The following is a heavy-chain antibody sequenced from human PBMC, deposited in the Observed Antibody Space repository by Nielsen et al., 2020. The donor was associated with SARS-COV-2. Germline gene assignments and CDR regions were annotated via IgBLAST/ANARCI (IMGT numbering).Heavy chain of an antibody. CDR3: ARAHTYYYGSGADY. J-gene: IGHJ4*02. V-gene: IGHV1-69*13. CDR1: GYTFTGYY. CDR2: IIPIFGTA. Sequence: SVKVSCKASGYTFTGYYMHWVRQAPGQGLEWMGGIIPIFGTANYAQKFQGRVTITADESTSTAYMELSSLRSEDTAVYYCARAHTYYYGSGADYWGQGTLVTVSS. D-gene: IGHD3-10*01.